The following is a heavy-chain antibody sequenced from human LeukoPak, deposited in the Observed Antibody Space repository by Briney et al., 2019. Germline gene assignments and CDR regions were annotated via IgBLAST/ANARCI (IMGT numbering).Heavy chain of an antibody. Sequence: AAVKVSCKASGGAFSSYAISWVRQAPGQGLEWMGGIIPIFGTANYAQKFQGRVTMTEDTSTDTAYMELSSLRSEDTAVYYCATGDINTLPDRYYFYMDVWGKGTTVTVSS. CDR2: IIPIFGTA. V-gene: IGHV1-69*06. D-gene: IGHD2-15*01. J-gene: IGHJ6*03. CDR1: GGAFSSYA. CDR3: ATGDINTLPDRYYFYMDV.